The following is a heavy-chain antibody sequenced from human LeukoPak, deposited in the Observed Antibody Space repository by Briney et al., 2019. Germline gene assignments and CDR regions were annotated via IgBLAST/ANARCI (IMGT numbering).Heavy chain of an antibody. CDR2: ISAYNGNT. Sequence: ASVKVSCKASGYTFTSYGISWVRQAPGQGLEWMGWISAYNGNTNYAQKLQGRVTMTTDTSTSTAYMELRSLRSDDTAVYYCARGNVPITGIAVAGSEDPGEYFQHWGQGTLVTVSS. CDR1: GYTFTSYG. CDR3: ARGNVPITGIAVAGSEDPGEYFQH. J-gene: IGHJ1*01. D-gene: IGHD6-19*01. V-gene: IGHV1-18*01.